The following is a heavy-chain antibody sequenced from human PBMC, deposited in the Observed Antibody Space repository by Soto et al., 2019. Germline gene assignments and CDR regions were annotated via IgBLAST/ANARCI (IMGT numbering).Heavy chain of an antibody. D-gene: IGHD3-10*01. CDR1: GGTFSSYA. J-gene: IGHJ6*02. Sequence: QVQLVQSGAEVKKPGSSVKVSCKASGGTFSSYAISWVRQAPGQGLEWMGGIIPIFGTANYAQKFQGRVTITADESTSTAYMELSRLRSEDTAVYYCARDHYGSGSYYNARGMDVWGQGTTVTVSS. CDR3: ARDHYGSGSYYNARGMDV. CDR2: IIPIFGTA. V-gene: IGHV1-69*01.